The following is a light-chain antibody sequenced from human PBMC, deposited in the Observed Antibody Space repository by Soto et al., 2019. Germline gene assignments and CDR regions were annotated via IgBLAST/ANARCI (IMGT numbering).Light chain of an antibody. V-gene: IGLV2-14*01. CDR3: SSYTSSSTVL. CDR1: SSDVGGYY. Sequence: QSALTQPASVSGSLGQSITISCTGTSSDVGGYYVSWYQQHPGKDPKVVIFEVTNRPSGVSSRFSGSKSGNTASLTVSGLQAEDEGDYYCSSYTSSSTVLFGGGTKVTVL. CDR2: EVT. J-gene: IGLJ2*01.